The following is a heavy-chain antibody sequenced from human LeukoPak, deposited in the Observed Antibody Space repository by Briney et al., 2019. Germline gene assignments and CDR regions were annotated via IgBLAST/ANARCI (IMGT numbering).Heavy chain of an antibody. Sequence: GGSLGLSCAASKFTFSDYYMNWVRQAPGKELEWVSYISSSGNTVYYADSVKGRFTISRDNAKNSLYLQMNSLRAEDTAVYYCATEKQSGSYIEYWGQGALVTVSS. V-gene: IGHV3-11*01. CDR1: KFTFSDYY. J-gene: IGHJ4*02. D-gene: IGHD1-26*01. CDR2: ISSSGNTV. CDR3: ATEKQSGSYIEY.